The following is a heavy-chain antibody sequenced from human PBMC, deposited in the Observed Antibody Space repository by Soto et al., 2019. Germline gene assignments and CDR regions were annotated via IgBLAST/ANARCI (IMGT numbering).Heavy chain of an antibody. CDR2: ISWNSGSI. J-gene: IGHJ4*02. Sequence: GGSLRLSCAASGFTFDDYAMHWVRQAPGKGLEWVSGISWNSGSIGYADSVKGRFTTSRDNAKNSLYLQMNSLRAEDTALYYCAKTKIEYYYDSSGSSYFDYWGQGTLVTVSS. V-gene: IGHV3-9*01. D-gene: IGHD3-22*01. CDR1: GFTFDDYA. CDR3: AKTKIEYYYDSSGSSYFDY.